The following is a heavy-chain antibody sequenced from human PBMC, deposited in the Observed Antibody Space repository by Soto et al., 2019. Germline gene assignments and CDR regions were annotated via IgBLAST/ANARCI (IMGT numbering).Heavy chain of an antibody. Sequence: QVQLQQWGAGLLKPSETLSLTCAVYGGSFSGYYWSWIRQPPGKGLEWIGEINYGESTNYNPSLKRRVTISVDTSKNQFSLKLISVTAADTAVYYCARRGDCSDTSCLTFGYWGQGTLVTVSS. CDR1: GGSFSGYY. J-gene: IGHJ4*02. CDR3: ARRGDCSDTSCLTFGY. D-gene: IGHD2-2*01. CDR2: INYGEST. V-gene: IGHV4-34*01.